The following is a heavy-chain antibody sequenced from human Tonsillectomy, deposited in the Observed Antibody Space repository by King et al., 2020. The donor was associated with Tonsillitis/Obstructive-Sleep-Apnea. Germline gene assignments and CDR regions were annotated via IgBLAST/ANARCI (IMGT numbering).Heavy chain of an antibody. CDR2: IYRGGST. CDR3: ARCDFWSGYYMDV. CDR1: GFTVSSNY. D-gene: IGHD3-3*01. V-gene: IGHV3-66*01. Sequence: VQLVESGGGLVQPGGSLRLSCAASGFTVSSNYMSWVRQAPGTGLEWVSLIYRGGSTYYADSVKGRFTISRDNSKNTLDLQMNSLRAEDTAVYYCARCDFWSGYYMDVWGKGTTVTVSS. J-gene: IGHJ6*03.